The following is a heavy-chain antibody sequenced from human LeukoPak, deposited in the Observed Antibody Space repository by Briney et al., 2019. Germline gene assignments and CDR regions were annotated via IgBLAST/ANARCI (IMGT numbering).Heavy chain of an antibody. CDR3: ARGGGDSSSWYGN. CDR2: TYYRSKWYN. V-gene: IGHV6-1*01. J-gene: IGHJ4*02. CDR1: GDSLSSNSAA. D-gene: IGHD6-13*01. Sequence: SQTLSLTCAISGDSLSSNSAAWNWIRQSPSRGLEWLGRTYYRSKWYNDYAVSVKSRITLNPDTSKNQFSLQLNSVTPEDTAVYYCARGGGDSSSWYGNWGQGTLVTVSS.